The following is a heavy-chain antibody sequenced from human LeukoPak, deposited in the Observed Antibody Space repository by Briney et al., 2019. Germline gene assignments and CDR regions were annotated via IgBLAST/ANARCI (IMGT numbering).Heavy chain of an antibody. CDR1: GGSISSYY. D-gene: IGHD2-15*01. CDR3: AREELLLRYFDY. CDR2: IYYSGST. J-gene: IGHJ4*02. Sequence: SETLSLTCTVSGGSISSYYWSWIRQPPGKGLEWIGYIYYSGSTNYNPSLKSRVTISVDTSKNQLSLKLSSVTAADTAVYYCAREELLLRYFDYWGQGTLVTVSS. V-gene: IGHV4-59*01.